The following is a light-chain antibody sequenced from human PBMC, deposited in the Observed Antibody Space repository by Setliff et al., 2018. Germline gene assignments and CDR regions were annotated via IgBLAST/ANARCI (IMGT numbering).Light chain of an antibody. J-gene: IGLJ1*01. V-gene: IGLV2-14*03. CDR3: SSYTSSSIFYV. Sequence: LTQPASVSGSPGQSVTISCTGTSSDVGGYNSVSWYQQHPGKAPKLMIYDVSNRPSGVSNRFSGSKSGNTASLTISGLQAEDEADYYCSSYTSSSIFYVFGTGTKVTVL. CDR2: DVS. CDR1: SSDVGGYNS.